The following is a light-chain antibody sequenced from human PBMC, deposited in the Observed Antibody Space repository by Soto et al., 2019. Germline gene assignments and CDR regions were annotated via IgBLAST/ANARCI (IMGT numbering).Light chain of an antibody. CDR1: QSISNY. V-gene: IGKV1-39*01. CDR3: QQSYTTLFT. J-gene: IGKJ3*01. CDR2: AAS. Sequence: DIQMTQSPSSLSASVGDRVTITCRASQSISNYLNWYQQKPGKAPKLLIYAASSLQSGVPSRFSGSGSGTAFTLTISSLQPEDFATYACQQSYTTLFTFGPGTNVDS.